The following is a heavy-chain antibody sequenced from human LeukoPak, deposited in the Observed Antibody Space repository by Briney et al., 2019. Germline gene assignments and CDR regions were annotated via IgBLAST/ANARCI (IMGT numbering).Heavy chain of an antibody. CDR2: IIPIFGTA. CDR3: AGLHSGYDRRDY. CDR1: GGTFSSYA. D-gene: IGHD5-12*01. Sequence: SVKVSCKASGGTFSSYAISWVRQAPGQGLEWMGGIIPIFGTANYAQKFQSRVTITADKSTSTAYMELSSLRSEDTAVYYCAGLHSGYDRRDYWGQGTLVTVSS. V-gene: IGHV1-69*06. J-gene: IGHJ4*02.